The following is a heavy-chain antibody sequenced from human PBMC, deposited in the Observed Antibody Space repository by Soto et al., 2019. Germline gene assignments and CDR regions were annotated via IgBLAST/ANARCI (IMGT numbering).Heavy chain of an antibody. CDR3: ARDAGGPYDH. Sequence: SETLSLTCTVSGAPITINYWSWIRQAPGKGLEWIGYIYYSGSTTYNPSLKSRITMSADTSKDQFSLKLNSVTAADTAVYYCARDAGGPYDHWGPGXLVTVYS. D-gene: IGHD2-15*01. CDR1: GAPITINY. CDR2: IYYSGST. J-gene: IGHJ4*01. V-gene: IGHV4-59*01.